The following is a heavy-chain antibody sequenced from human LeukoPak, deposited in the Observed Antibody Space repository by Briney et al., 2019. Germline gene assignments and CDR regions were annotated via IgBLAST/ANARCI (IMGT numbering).Heavy chain of an antibody. CDR3: ARDVGGYSYGYRPTELYWYFDL. V-gene: IGHV4-61*02. CDR1: GGSISSGSSF. D-gene: IGHD5-18*01. Sequence: PSETLSLTCTVSGGSISSGSSFWPWIRQPAGKGLEWIGRIYTGGSTNYNPSLKSRVTISVDTSKNQFSLKLSSVTAADTAVYYCARDVGGYSYGYRPTELYWYFDLWGRGTRVTVSS. J-gene: IGHJ2*01. CDR2: IYTGGST.